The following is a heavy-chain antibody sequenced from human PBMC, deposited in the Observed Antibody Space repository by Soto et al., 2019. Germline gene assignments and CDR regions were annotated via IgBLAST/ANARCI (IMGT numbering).Heavy chain of an antibody. Sequence: PGGSLRLSCAASGFTFSSYAMHWVRQAPGKGLEWVAVISYDGSNKYYADSVKGRFTISRDNSKNTLYLQMNSLRAEDTAVYYCARDRYSSSSLFDYWGQGTLVTVSS. CDR3: ARDRYSSSSLFDY. CDR2: ISYDGSNK. V-gene: IGHV3-30-3*01. CDR1: GFTFSSYA. D-gene: IGHD6-6*01. J-gene: IGHJ4*02.